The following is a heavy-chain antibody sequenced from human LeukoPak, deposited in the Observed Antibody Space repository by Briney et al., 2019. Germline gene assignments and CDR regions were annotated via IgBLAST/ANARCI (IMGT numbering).Heavy chain of an antibody. CDR2: ISGSGGST. CDR3: AKDGGPYIYYYYYYMDV. Sequence: GGSLRLSCAASGFTFSSYGMSWVRQAPGKGLEWVSAISGSGGSTYYADSVKGRFTISRDNSKNTLYLQMNSLRAEDTAVYYCAKDGGPYIYYYYYYMDVWGKGTTVTISS. D-gene: IGHD4-11*01. V-gene: IGHV3-23*01. CDR1: GFTFSSYG. J-gene: IGHJ6*03.